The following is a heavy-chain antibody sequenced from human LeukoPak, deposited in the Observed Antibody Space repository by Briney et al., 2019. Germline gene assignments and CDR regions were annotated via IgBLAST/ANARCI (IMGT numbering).Heavy chain of an antibody. CDR2: IYYSGST. V-gene: IGHV4-59*01. CDR1: GGSISSYY. CDR3: ARFVRGYSYGLDY. Sequence: SETLSLTCTVSGGSISSYYWSWIRQPPGKGLEWIGYIYYSGSTNYNPSPKSRVTISVDTSKNQFSLKLSSVTAADTAVYYCARFVRGYSYGLDYWGQGTLVTVSS. J-gene: IGHJ4*02. D-gene: IGHD5-18*01.